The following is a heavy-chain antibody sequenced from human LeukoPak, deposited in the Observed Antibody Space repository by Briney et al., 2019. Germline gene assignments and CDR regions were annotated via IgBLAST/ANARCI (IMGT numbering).Heavy chain of an antibody. V-gene: IGHV3-49*03. D-gene: IGHD1-1*01. CDR1: GFTFGDYA. Sequence: GGSLRLSCTASGFTFGDYAMSWIRQAPGKGLEWVGFIRSKAYGETADYAASVKGRFTISRDDSKAIAYLQMNSLKTEGTAVYHCTRDRGAYNLYDYWGQGTLVTVSS. CDR2: IRSKAYGETA. J-gene: IGHJ4*02. CDR3: TRDRGAYNLYDY.